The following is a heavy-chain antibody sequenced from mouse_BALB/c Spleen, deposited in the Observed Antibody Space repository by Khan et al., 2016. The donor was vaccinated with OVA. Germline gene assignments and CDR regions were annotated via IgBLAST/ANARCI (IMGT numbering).Heavy chain of an antibody. CDR2: IWAGGST. J-gene: IGHJ2*01. Sequence: VQLQESGPGLVAPSQSLSITCTVSGFSLTTYGVHWVRQPPGKGLEWLGVIWAGGSTNYNSALMSRLSISKDNSKSQVFLKMNSLQTDDTAMDYCASYGNYVDYFDYWGQGTTLTVSS. V-gene: IGHV2-9*02. D-gene: IGHD2-1*01. CDR3: ASYGNYVDYFDY. CDR1: GFSLTTYG.